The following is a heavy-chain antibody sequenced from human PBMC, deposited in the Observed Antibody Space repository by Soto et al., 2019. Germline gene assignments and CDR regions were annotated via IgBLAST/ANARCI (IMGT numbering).Heavy chain of an antibody. V-gene: IGHV2-5*02. CDR3: AHLAWKEMWPRAPVVN. CDR2: IFWDDDK. J-gene: IGHJ4*02. D-gene: IGHD1-1*01. Sequence: SGPTLVNPTQTLTLTCTFSGFSLSTSGVGVGWIRQPPAKALEWLGIIFWDDDKRYRPSLKRRVSITKDTSKNQLVLTMTNMVPVDTATYYCAHLAWKEMWPRAPVVNWGQGTPVTVSS. CDR1: GFSLSTSGVG.